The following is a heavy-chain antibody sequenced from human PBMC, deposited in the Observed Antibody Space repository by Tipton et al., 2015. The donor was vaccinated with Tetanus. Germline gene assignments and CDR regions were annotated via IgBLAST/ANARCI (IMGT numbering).Heavy chain of an antibody. V-gene: IGHV4-31*03. Sequence: TLSLTCTVSGASINAGGYLWTWVRQHPGKGLEWIGNIYYTELTSYTPSLNSRVSISVDTSKNQFSLRLTSVTAADTAVYFCARGLPREPFYLDYWGQGKPVTVSS. CDR3: ARGLPREPFYLDY. D-gene: IGHD1-26*01. J-gene: IGHJ4*02. CDR2: IYYTELT. CDR1: GASINAGGYL.